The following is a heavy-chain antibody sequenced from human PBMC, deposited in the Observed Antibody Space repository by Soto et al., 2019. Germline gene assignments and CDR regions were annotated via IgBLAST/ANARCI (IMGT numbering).Heavy chain of an antibody. Sequence: GESLKISCKGSGYSFTSYWIVWVRQMSGKGLEWMGTIYPGDSDTRYSPSFQGQVTISADKSISTAYLQWNSLKASDTAMYFCARNKGYCSSTSCYGMDVWGQGAAVTVSS. CDR3: ARNKGYCSSTSCYGMDV. D-gene: IGHD2-2*01. CDR2: IYPGDSDT. V-gene: IGHV5-51*01. J-gene: IGHJ6*02. CDR1: GYSFTSYW.